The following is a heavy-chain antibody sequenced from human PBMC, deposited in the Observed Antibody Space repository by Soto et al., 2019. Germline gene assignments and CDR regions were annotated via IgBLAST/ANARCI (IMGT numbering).Heavy chain of an antibody. Sequence: SVKVSCKASGGTFSSYAISWVRQAPGQGLEWMGGIIPIFGTANYAQKFQGRVTITADESTSTAYMELSSLRSEDTAVYYCARDGVNAMRVIDSSSWTYYSYGMVVWGQGTRVTVSS. CDR3: ARDGVNAMRVIDSSSWTYYSYGMVV. CDR1: GGTFSSYA. J-gene: IGHJ6*02. CDR2: IIPIFGTA. V-gene: IGHV1-69*13. D-gene: IGHD6-13*01.